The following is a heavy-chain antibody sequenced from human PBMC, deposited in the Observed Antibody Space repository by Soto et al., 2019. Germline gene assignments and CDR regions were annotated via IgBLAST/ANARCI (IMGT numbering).Heavy chain of an antibody. CDR1: GFTFSDHY. J-gene: IGHJ4*02. Sequence: EVQLVESGGGLVQPGGSLRLSSAASGFTFSDHYMDWVRQAPGKGLEWVGRTRNKANSYTTEYAASVKGRFTISRDDSKNSLYLQMNGLKTEDTAVYYCARDRSGSLDYWGQGTLVTVSS. V-gene: IGHV3-72*01. CDR3: ARDRSGSLDY. D-gene: IGHD1-26*01. CDR2: TRNKANSYTT.